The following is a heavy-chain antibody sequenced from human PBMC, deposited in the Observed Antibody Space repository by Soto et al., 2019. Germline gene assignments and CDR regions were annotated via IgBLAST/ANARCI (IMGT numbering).Heavy chain of an antibody. V-gene: IGHV4-39*02. CDR3: ARLVVVAPVANV. CDR2: IFYTGTT. D-gene: IGHD2-2*01. Sequence: PSETLSLTCSVSGGSINYNSYHWGWIRQPPGQGLEWIGSIFYTGTTFYNPSLESRVTMSVDTSKNSFSLHLTSVTAAATAVYYCARLVVVAPVANVWGQGTLVTVSS. CDR1: GGSINYNSYH. J-gene: IGHJ4*02.